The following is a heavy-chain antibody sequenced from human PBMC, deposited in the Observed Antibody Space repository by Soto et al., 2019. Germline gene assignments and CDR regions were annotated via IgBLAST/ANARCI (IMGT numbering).Heavy chain of an antibody. D-gene: IGHD2-21*02. CDR3: ARGGHVVVVTAALDY. V-gene: IGHV1-46*01. CDR1: GDTFTDYY. J-gene: IGHJ4*02. Sequence: QVQLVQSGAEVKKPGASVKVSCKASGDTFTDYYIHWVRQAPGQGLEWMGTVNPSGGHTTYAQHFLGRMTMTRDTATSTLYMELTSMTSEDTAVYYCARGGHVVVVTAALDYWGQGTLVTVSS. CDR2: VNPSGGHT.